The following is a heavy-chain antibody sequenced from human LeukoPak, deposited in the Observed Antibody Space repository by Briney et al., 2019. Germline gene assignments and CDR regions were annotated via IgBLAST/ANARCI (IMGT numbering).Heavy chain of an antibody. Sequence: SETLSLTCAVYGGSFSGYYWSWIRQPPGMGLEWIGTIYHSGSTYYNPSLKSRVTISVDASKNHFSLKLSSVTAADTAIYYCARDNSVGDNAWWFDPWGQGTLVTVSS. CDR1: GGSFSGYY. CDR2: IYHSGST. J-gene: IGHJ5*02. V-gene: IGHV4-34*01. CDR3: ARDNSVGDNAWWFDP. D-gene: IGHD1-26*01.